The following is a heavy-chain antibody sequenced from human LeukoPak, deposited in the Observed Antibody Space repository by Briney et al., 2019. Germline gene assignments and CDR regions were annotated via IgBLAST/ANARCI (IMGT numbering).Heavy chain of an antibody. D-gene: IGHD1-26*01. V-gene: IGHV6-1*01. Sequence: SQTLSLTCAISGDSVSSNSAAWNWIRQSPTRGLEWLGRTYYRSKWYNDYAVSVKSRITINPDTSKNQFSLQLNSVTPEDTAVYYCARVKSALTIVGADQPFDYWGQGTLVTVSS. J-gene: IGHJ4*02. CDR1: GDSVSSNSAA. CDR2: TYYRSKWYN. CDR3: ARVKSALTIVGADQPFDY.